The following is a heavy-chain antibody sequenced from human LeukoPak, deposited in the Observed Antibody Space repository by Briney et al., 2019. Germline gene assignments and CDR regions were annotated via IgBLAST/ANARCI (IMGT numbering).Heavy chain of an antibody. CDR3: AKPFGFLEWLYGGYYDS. CDR1: DFSFATYA. D-gene: IGHD3-3*01. Sequence: GGSLRLSCAASDFSFATYAMSWVRQAPGKGLEWVSAVSSDGRSTYSTDSLKGRFTISRDNSKNTVFLQMHNVTAEDTAVYYCAKPFGFLEWLYGGYYDSWGQGAHVTVSS. V-gene: IGHV3-23*01. CDR2: VSSDGRST. J-gene: IGHJ4*02.